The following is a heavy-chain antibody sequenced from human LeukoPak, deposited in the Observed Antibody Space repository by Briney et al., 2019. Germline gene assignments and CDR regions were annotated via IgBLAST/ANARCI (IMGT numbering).Heavy chain of an antibody. CDR3: ARGYYYGSGPDAFDI. V-gene: IGHV5-51*01. CDR1: GYSFTSYW. Sequence: GESLKISCKGSGYSFTSYWIGWVRQMPGKGLEWMGIIYPGDSDTRYSPSFQGQVTISADKSISTAYPQWSSLKASDTAMYYCARGYYYGSGPDAFDIWGQGTMVTVSS. CDR2: IYPGDSDT. J-gene: IGHJ3*02. D-gene: IGHD3-10*01.